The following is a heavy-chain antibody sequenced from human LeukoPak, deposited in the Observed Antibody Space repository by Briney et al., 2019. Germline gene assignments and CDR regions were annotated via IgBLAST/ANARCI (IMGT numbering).Heavy chain of an antibody. D-gene: IGHD3-10*01. J-gene: IGHJ4*02. CDR2: ISPRSGTM. CDR3: ARDHGSGSPVFDY. CDR1: GFTFSDYS. Sequence: GGSLRLSCAASGFTFSDYSMTWVRQAPGKGLEWVSYISPRSGTMYYVDSVKGRFTISRDNAKNSLSLQMNSLRAEDTAVYYCARDHGSGSPVFDYWGQGTLVTVSS. V-gene: IGHV3-48*04.